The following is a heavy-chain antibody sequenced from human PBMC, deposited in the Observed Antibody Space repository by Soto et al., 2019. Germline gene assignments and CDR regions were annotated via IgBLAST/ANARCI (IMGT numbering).Heavy chain of an antibody. J-gene: IGHJ6*02. Sequence: ASVKVSCKASGGTFSSYAISWVRQAPGQGLEWMGGIIPIFGTANYAQKFQGRVTITADESTSTAYMELSSLRSEDTAVYYCARGFGITMVRGVIPSDYYYGMDVWGQGTTVTVSS. V-gene: IGHV1-69*13. D-gene: IGHD3-10*01. CDR3: ARGFGITMVRGVIPSDYYYGMDV. CDR1: GGTFSSYA. CDR2: IIPIFGTA.